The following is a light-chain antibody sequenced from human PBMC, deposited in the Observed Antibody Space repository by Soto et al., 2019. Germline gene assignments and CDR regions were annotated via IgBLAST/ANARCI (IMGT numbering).Light chain of an antibody. CDR3: QEYNTNSRT. V-gene: IGKV1-5*03. J-gene: IGKJ1*01. CDR1: ESIYSW. CDR2: KTS. Sequence: IQMTQSPSTLSASVGDTVTITCRASESIYSWLAWYKQIPGKAPQLLIYKTSTLQGGVPSRFSGSGSGAEYNLTISSLQPDDFATYYCQEYNTNSRTFGQVTRVENK.